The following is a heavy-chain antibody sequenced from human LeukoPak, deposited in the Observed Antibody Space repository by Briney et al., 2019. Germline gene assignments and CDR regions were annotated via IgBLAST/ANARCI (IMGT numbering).Heavy chain of an antibody. Sequence: PSETLSLTCAGYGGSFSGYYWSWIRQPPGKGLEWIGEINHSGSTNYNPSLKSRVTISVDTSKNQFSLKLSSVTAADTAVYYCARGRYYDFWSGYSGYDCWGQGTLVTVSS. CDR2: INHSGST. V-gene: IGHV4-34*01. CDR3: ARGRYYDFWSGYSGYDC. D-gene: IGHD3-3*01. J-gene: IGHJ4*02. CDR1: GGSFSGYY.